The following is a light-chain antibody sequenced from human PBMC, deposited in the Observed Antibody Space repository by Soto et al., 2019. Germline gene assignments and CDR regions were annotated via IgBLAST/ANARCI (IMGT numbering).Light chain of an antibody. CDR1: QSVASSY. CDR3: HHFGRLPET. J-gene: IGKJ1*01. CDR2: SAS. Sequence: EVVLTQSPGTLSLSPGERVTLSCRASQSVASSYLAWYQQKPGRAPRLLFYSASSRATGIPDRFSGSVSGTDFTLTISRLEPEDVEVYYCHHFGRLPETFGQGTNVE. V-gene: IGKV3-20*01.